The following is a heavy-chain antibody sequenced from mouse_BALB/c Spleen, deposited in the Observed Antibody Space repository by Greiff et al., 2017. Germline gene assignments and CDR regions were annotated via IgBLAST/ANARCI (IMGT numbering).Heavy chain of an antibody. J-gene: IGHJ2*01. Sequence: EVQGVESGGGLVKPGGSLKLSCAASGFTFSSYTMSWVRQTPEKRLEWVATISSGGSYTYYPDSVKGRFTISRDNAKNTLYLQMSSLKSEDTAMYYCTRDDYGSSSGYFDYWGQGTTLTVSS. CDR3: TRDDYGSSSGYFDY. D-gene: IGHD1-1*01. CDR2: ISSGGSYT. CDR1: GFTFSSYT. V-gene: IGHV5-6-4*01.